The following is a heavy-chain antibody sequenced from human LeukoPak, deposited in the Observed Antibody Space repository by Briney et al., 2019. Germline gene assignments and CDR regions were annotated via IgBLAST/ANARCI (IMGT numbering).Heavy chain of an antibody. J-gene: IGHJ6*03. CDR2: IKSKTDGGTT. CDR3: TTSTVTTLDYYYYMDV. D-gene: IGHD4-17*01. Sequence: GGSLRLSCAASGFTFSNAWMSWVRQAPGKGLEWVGRIKSKTDGGTTDYAAPVKGRFTISRDDSKNTLYLQMSSLKTEDTAVYYCTTSTVTTLDYYYYMDVWGKGTTVTVSS. V-gene: IGHV3-15*01. CDR1: GFTFSNAW.